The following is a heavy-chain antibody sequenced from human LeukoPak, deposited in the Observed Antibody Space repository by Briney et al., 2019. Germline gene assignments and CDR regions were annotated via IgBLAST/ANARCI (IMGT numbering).Heavy chain of an antibody. Sequence: SETLSLTCTVSGGSISSGDYYWSWIRQPPGKGLEWIGYIYYSGSTYYNPPLKSRVTISVDTSKNQFSLKLSSVTAADTAVYYCARRTMVRGVSYFDYWGQGTLVTVSS. V-gene: IGHV4-30-4*01. D-gene: IGHD3-10*01. CDR2: IYYSGST. CDR1: GGSISSGDYY. CDR3: ARRTMVRGVSYFDY. J-gene: IGHJ4*02.